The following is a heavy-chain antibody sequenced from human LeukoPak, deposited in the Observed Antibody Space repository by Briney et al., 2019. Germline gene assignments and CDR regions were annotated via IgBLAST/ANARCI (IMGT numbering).Heavy chain of an antibody. V-gene: IGHV3-49*03. Sequence: GGSLRLSCTASGFTFGDYAMSWFRQAPGKGLEWVGFIRSKAYGGTTEYAASVKGRFTISRDDSKSIAYLQMNSLKTEDTAVYYCTRDRSSWYMTLNYFDYWGQGTLVTVSS. J-gene: IGHJ4*02. D-gene: IGHD6-13*01. CDR2: IRSKAYGGTT. CDR1: GFTFGDYA. CDR3: TRDRSSWYMTLNYFDY.